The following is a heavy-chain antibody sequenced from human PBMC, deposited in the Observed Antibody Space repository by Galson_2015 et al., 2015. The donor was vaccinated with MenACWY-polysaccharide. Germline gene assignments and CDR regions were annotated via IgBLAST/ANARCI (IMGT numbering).Heavy chain of an antibody. CDR2: ISSYGGDK. Sequence: SLRLSCAASGFTFNSYAMYWVRQAPGKGLEWVAVISSYGGDKYYVDSVKGRFTVSRDISKNTMYLQMDSLRADDTAVYYCARCLRPYGDYCPRCGLDVWGQGTTVTVSS. V-gene: IGHV3-30-3*01. D-gene: IGHD4-17*01. CDR1: GFTFNSYA. J-gene: IGHJ6*02. CDR3: ARCLRPYGDYCPRCGLDV.